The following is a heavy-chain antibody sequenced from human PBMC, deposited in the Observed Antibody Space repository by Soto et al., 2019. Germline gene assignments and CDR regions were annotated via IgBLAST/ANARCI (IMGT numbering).Heavy chain of an antibody. Sequence: QLQLQESGPGLVKPSETLSLTCTVSGGSITSSSYYWGWIRQPPGKGLEWIGSIYYSGNTYYTPSLQGRVTISVDTSKNQFSLKLSCVTAADTAVYYCAREGGRYCSGGGCQVDYWGQGTLVPVSS. D-gene: IGHD2-15*01. J-gene: IGHJ4*02. V-gene: IGHV4-39*02. CDR1: GGSITSSSYY. CDR2: IYYSGNT. CDR3: AREGGRYCSGGGCQVDY.